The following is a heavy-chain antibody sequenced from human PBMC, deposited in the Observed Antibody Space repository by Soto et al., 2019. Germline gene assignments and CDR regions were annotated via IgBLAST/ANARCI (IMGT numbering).Heavy chain of an antibody. V-gene: IGHV3-23*01. D-gene: IGHD6-13*01. CDR3: ATSLVLRYYYYMDV. CDR1: GFTFSSYA. J-gene: IGHJ6*03. Sequence: GGSLRLSCAASGFTFSSYAMSWVRQAPGKGLEWVSGISGSGGSTYYADSVKGRFTISRDNSKNTLYLQMNSLRAEDTAVYYCATSLVLRYYYYMDVWGKGTTVTVSS. CDR2: ISGSGGST.